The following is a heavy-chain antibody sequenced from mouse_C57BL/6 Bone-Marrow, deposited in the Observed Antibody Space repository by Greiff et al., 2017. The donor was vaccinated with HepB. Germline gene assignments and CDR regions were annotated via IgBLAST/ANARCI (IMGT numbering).Heavy chain of an antibody. CDR1: GYAFSSSW. Sequence: VQLQESGPELVKPGASVKISCKASGYAFSSSWMNWVKQRPGKGLEWIGRIYPGDGDTNYNGKFKGKATLTADKSSSTAYMQLSSLTSEDSAVYFCATHYYGSSGDYFDYWGQGTTLTVSS. D-gene: IGHD1-1*01. V-gene: IGHV1-82*01. CDR3: ATHYYGSSGDYFDY. CDR2: IYPGDGDT. J-gene: IGHJ2*01.